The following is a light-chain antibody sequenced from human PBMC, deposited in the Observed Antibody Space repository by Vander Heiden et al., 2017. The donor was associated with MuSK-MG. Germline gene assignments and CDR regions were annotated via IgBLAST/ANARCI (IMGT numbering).Light chain of an antibody. J-gene: IGLJ2*01. V-gene: IGLV2-11*01. Sequence: QSALTQPRSVSGSPGQSVTISCTGTSSDVGAYNYVSWYQRHPGKAPKLMIYDVSKRPSGVPYRFSGSKSGNTASLTISGLQAEDEADYYCCSYAGTYTFVVFGGGTKLTVL. CDR2: DVS. CDR3: CSYAGTYTFVV. CDR1: SSDVGAYNY.